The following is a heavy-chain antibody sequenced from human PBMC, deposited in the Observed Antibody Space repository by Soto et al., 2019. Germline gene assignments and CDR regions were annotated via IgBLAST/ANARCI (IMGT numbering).Heavy chain of an antibody. CDR3: ARDSDLDY. Sequence: GGAERRSCEACGLKYSRYERHWVRQATGKGLEWVSAINTAGDTYYPGSVKGRFIISRENAKNSLYLQMNSLRAGDTAVYYCARDSDLDYWGQGTLVTVSS. J-gene: IGHJ4*02. CDR2: INTAGDT. D-gene: IGHD6-25*01. CDR1: GLKYSRYE. V-gene: IGHV3-13*01.